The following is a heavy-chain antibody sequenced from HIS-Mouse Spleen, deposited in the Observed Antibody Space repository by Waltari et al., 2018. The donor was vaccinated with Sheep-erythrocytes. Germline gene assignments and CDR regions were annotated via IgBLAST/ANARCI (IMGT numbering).Heavy chain of an antibody. Sequence: PLSSVKVSCKASGYTFTGYYMHCVRPAPGQGLEWRGGINPNSGGTNDAQKFKGRVTMTRDTSISTAYMELSRLRSDETAVYYCARGYCSSTSCYGYFQHWGQGTLVTVSS. V-gene: IGHV1-2*02. CDR1: GYTFTGYY. D-gene: IGHD2-2*01. J-gene: IGHJ1*01. CDR3: ARGYCSSTSCYGYFQH. CDR2: INPNSGGT.